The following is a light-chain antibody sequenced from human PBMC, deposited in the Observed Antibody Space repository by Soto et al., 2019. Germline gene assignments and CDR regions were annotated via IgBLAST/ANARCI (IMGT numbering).Light chain of an antibody. CDR1: QSINTF. CDR3: QQLLSYPIT. Sequence: DIQVTQSPSSLSASVGDRVTITCRASQSINTFLAWYQQKPGKAPKLLIYAASTLQSGVPLRFSGSGSGTSFTLTISSLQPEDFATYYCQQLLSYPITFGQGTRLEI. V-gene: IGKV1-9*01. CDR2: AAS. J-gene: IGKJ5*01.